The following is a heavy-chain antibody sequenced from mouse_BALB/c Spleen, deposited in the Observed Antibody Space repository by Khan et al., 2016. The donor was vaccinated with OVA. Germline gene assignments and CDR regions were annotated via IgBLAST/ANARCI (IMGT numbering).Heavy chain of an antibody. CDR1: GFSLTSYG. CDR3: AGAKGWDNAMDY. Sequence: QVQLKESGPGLVAPSQSLSITCTVSGFSLTSYGVHWVRQPPGKGLEWLGVIWAGGSTNYNSALMSRLSIRKDNSKSQVFLKMNSLQTDDTAMYYCAGAKGWDNAMDYWGQGTSVTVSS. V-gene: IGHV2-9*02. D-gene: IGHD4-1*01. J-gene: IGHJ4*01. CDR2: IWAGGST.